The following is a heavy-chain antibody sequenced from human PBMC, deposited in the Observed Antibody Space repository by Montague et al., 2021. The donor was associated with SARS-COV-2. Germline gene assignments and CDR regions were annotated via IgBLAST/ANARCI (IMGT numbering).Heavy chain of an antibody. CDR2: IYASGGT. CDR3: ARGVVSAPSVVDY. CDR1: GEPISGFF. Sequence: SETLSLTCSVSGEPISGFFWNWIRQPAGKGLEWIGRIYASGGTDYNPSLEGRVTMSVDTSKNQFSLKLNSVTAADTAMYYCARGVVSAPSVVDYWGRGTLVTVSS. V-gene: IGHV4-4*07. J-gene: IGHJ4*02. D-gene: IGHD4-23*01.